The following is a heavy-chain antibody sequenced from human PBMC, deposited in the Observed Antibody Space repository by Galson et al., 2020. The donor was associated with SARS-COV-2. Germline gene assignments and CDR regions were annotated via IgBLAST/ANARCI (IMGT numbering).Heavy chain of an antibody. D-gene: IGHD4-17*01. CDR1: GTSISGGSYS. CDR2: ISHSGGT. CDR3: ARLHYGEYAPEAFDI. J-gene: IGHJ3*02. Sequence: SATLSLTCAVSGTSISGGSYSWHWIRQPPGKGLEWIGYISHSGGTYYNPSLKSRVTISGDRSKNQFSLRLSSVTAADAAVYFCARLHYGEYAPEAFDIWGPGTRVTVAS. V-gene: IGHV4-30-2*01.